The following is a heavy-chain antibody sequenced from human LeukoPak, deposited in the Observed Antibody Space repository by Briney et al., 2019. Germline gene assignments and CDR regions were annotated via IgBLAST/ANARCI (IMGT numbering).Heavy chain of an antibody. D-gene: IGHD6-13*01. CDR3: ARVRYSSSWYFGYFDL. Sequence: ASVKVSCKASGYTFTSYAMHWVRQAPGQRLEWMGWINAGNGNTKYSQKFQGRVTITRDTSASTAYMELSSLRSEDTAVYYCARVRYSSSWYFGYFDLWGRGTLVTVSS. CDR2: INAGNGNT. J-gene: IGHJ2*01. V-gene: IGHV1-3*01. CDR1: GYTFTSYA.